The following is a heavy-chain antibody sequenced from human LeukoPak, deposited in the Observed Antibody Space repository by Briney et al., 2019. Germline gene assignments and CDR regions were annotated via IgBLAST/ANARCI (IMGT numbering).Heavy chain of an antibody. CDR1: GYTFTGYY. CDR3: ARGTGQQWLATPPRFDP. Sequence: GASVKVSCKASGYTFTGYYMHRVRQAPGQGLEWMGWINPNSGGTNYAQKFQGRVTMTRDTSISTAYMELSRLRSDDTAVYYCARGTGQQWLATPPRFDPWGQGTLVTVSS. D-gene: IGHD6-19*01. V-gene: IGHV1-2*02. J-gene: IGHJ5*02. CDR2: INPNSGGT.